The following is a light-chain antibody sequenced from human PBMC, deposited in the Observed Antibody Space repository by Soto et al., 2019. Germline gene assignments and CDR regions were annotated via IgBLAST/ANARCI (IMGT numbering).Light chain of an antibody. CDR3: QQSFSTAIT. CDR1: QSINNH. CDR2: AAS. V-gene: IGKV1-39*01. J-gene: IGKJ5*01. Sequence: DIQITQSPSSLSGSLGDTVTITCRASQSINNHLNWYPQKPGKVPKLLIYAASTLEDGVPSLFTGSGSGTDFTLTIRSLQPEDFATYFCQQSFSTAITFGQGTRLEIK.